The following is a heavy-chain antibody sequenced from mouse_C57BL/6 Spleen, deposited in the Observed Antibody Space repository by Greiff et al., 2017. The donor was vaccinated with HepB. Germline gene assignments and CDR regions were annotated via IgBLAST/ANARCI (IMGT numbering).Heavy chain of an antibody. D-gene: IGHD2-3*01. J-gene: IGHJ2*01. Sequence: QVQLQQPGAELVRPGSSVKLSCKASGYTFTSYWMHWVKQRPIQGLEWIGNIDPSDSETHYNQKFKDKATLTVDKSSSTAYMQLSSLTSEDSAVYYCARGGYYDGSFDYWGQGTTLTVSS. V-gene: IGHV1-52*01. CDR3: ARGGYYDGSFDY. CDR1: GYTFTSYW. CDR2: IDPSDSET.